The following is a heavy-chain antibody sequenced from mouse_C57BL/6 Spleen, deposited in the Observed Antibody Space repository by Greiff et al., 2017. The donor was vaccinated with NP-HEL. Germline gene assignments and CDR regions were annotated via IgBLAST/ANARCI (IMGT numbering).Heavy chain of an antibody. CDR3: AIEGSRFYYFDY. D-gene: IGHD2-14*01. J-gene: IGHJ2*01. Sequence: VQLQQPGAELVKPGASVKVSCKASGYTFTSYWMNWVKQRPGQGLAWIGRIHPSDSATNYNQNFKGKATLTVDKSSSTAYMQLSSLTSEDSAVYYCAIEGSRFYYFDYWGQGTTLTVSS. V-gene: IGHV1-74*01. CDR1: GYTFTSYW. CDR2: IHPSDSAT.